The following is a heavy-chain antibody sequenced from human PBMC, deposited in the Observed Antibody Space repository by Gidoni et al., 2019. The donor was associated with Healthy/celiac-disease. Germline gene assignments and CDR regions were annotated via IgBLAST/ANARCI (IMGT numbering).Heavy chain of an antibody. J-gene: IGHJ5*02. Sequence: EVQLVESGGGFVQPGGSLRLSCAASGFTVSSNYMSWVRQAPGKGLEGVSVIYSGGSTYYADSVKGRFTISRDNSKNTLYLQMNSLRAEDTAVYYCARVGRPGWYQLNWFDPWGQGTLVTVSS. CDR2: IYSGGST. V-gene: IGHV3-66*02. D-gene: IGHD2-2*01. CDR1: GFTVSSNY. CDR3: ARVGRPGWYQLNWFDP.